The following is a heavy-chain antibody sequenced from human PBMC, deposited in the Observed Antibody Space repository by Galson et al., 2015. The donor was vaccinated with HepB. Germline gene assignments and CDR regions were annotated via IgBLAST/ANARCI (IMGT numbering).Heavy chain of an antibody. V-gene: IGHV3-23*01. CDR2: ISGSGGST. CDR3: AKFTRSAAGRFDY. J-gene: IGHJ4*02. CDR1: GFTFSSSA. D-gene: IGHD6-13*01. Sequence: SLRLSCAASGFTFSSSAMSWVRQAPGKGLEWVSAISGSGGSTYYADSVKGRFTISRDNSKNTLYLQMNSLRAEDTAVYYCAKFTRSAAGRFDYWGQGTLVTVSS.